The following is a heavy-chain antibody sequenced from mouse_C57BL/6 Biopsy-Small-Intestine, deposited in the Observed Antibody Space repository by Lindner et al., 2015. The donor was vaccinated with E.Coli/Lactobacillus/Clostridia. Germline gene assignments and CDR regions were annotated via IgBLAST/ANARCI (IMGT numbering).Heavy chain of an antibody. CDR1: GYTFTGYY. J-gene: IGHJ1*01. Sequence: SVKVSCKASGYTFTGYYMHWVRQAPGQGLEWMGWINPNSGDTNYARKFQGWVTMTRDTSISTAYMELSRLKSDDTAVYYCARDLASMLQGRYYFYGMDVWGQGTTVTVSS. CDR2: INPNSGDT. V-gene: IGHV1-53*01. D-gene: IGHD1-1*01. CDR3: ARDLASMLQGRYYFYGMDV.